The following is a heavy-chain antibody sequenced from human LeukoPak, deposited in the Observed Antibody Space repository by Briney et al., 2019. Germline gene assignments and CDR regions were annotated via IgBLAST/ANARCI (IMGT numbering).Heavy chain of an antibody. J-gene: IGHJ4*02. D-gene: IGHD2-2*01. CDR3: ALGSSTSCYPEGPLDY. CDR2: IYSCGST. Sequence: GGSLRLSCAASGFTVSSNYMSWVRQAPGKGLEWVSVIYSCGSTYYADSVKGRFTISRDNSKNTLYLQINSLRAEDTAVYYCALGSSTSCYPEGPLDYWSQGTLVTVSS. V-gene: IGHV3-66*03. CDR1: GFTVSSNY.